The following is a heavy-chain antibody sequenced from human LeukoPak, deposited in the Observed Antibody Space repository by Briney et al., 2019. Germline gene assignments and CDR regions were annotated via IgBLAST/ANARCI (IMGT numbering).Heavy chain of an antibody. D-gene: IGHD3-10*01. CDR1: GGSISSIVYY. Sequence: PSETLSLTCSVSGGSISSIVYYWGWIRQPPGKGLEWIGTIYYSGSTYYNLSLKSRVTISVDTSRKQFSLKLSSVTAADTAVYYCARHSRSVDYGSGSYTWDYGGQGTLVTVSS. V-gene: IGHV4-39*01. J-gene: IGHJ4*02. CDR2: IYYSGST. CDR3: ARHSRSVDYGSGSYTWDY.